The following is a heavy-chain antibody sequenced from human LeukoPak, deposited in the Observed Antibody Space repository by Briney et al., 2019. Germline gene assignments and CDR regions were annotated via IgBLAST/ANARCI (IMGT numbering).Heavy chain of an antibody. V-gene: IGHV4-59*02. Sequence: SETLSLTCTVSSGSVSGHYWSWIRQPPGKGLEWIGYIHYSGSTNSDPSLKSRVTLSIDTSKNQFSLELRSVTAADTAVFYCARTAMASIADYFDYWGQGLMVTVSS. CDR3: ARTAMASIADYFDY. CDR1: SGSVSGHY. D-gene: IGHD5-24*01. CDR2: IHYSGST. J-gene: IGHJ4*02.